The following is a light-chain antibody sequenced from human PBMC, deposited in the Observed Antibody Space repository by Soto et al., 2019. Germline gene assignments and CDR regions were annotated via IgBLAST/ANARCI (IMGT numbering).Light chain of an antibody. CDR2: GAS. V-gene: IGKV3-20*01. CDR1: ESVSSPY. Sequence: EIVLTQSPGTLSLSPGERATLSCRASESVSSPYLAWYQQKPGQAPRLLIHGASSRATGIPDRFSGSGSGTDFTLTISRLEPEGCAVYYCQQFGSSWTFGQGTKVEIK. J-gene: IGKJ1*01. CDR3: QQFGSSWT.